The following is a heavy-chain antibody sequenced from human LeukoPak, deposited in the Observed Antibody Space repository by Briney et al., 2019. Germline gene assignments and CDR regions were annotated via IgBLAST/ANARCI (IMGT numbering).Heavy chain of an antibody. CDR1: GFTFSTYS. J-gene: IGHJ6*03. CDR3: ARKGYCSGSNCYSDYFFYMDV. Sequence: GESLRLSCAASGFTFSTYSMNWVRQAPGKGLEWVSSIFSGGTSMYYADSVKGRFTISRDNAKDSLYLQMASLRVEDTAVYYCARKGYCSGSNCYSDYFFYMDVWGKGTTVTVSS. CDR2: IFSGGTSM. V-gene: IGHV3-21*01. D-gene: IGHD2-15*01.